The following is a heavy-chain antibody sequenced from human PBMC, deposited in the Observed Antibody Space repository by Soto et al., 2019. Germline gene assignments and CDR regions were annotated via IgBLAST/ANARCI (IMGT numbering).Heavy chain of an antibody. Sequence: QVQLQQWGAGLLKPSETLSLTCAVYGGSFSGYYWSWIRQPPGKGLEWIGEINHSGSTNYNPSLMSRVTISVDPSKNPCSLKLSSVTAADTAVYYCARAVLLWFGESSIAYWGQGTLVTVSS. CDR2: INHSGST. D-gene: IGHD3-10*01. CDR1: GGSFSGYY. V-gene: IGHV4-34*01. CDR3: ARAVLLWFGESSIAY. J-gene: IGHJ4*02.